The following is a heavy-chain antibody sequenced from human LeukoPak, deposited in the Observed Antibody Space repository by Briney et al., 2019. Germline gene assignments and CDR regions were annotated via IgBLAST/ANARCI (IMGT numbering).Heavy chain of an antibody. D-gene: IGHD6-6*01. CDR2: INPNSGGT. V-gene: IGHV1-2*02. Sequence: ASVKVSCKASGYTFTGYYMHWVRQAPGQGLEWMGWINPNSGGTNYAQKFQGRVTMTRDASISTAYMELSRLRSDDTAVYYCARDRSIAARRGYWFDPWGQGTLGTVSS. J-gene: IGHJ5*02. CDR1: GYTFTGYY. CDR3: ARDRSIAARRGYWFDP.